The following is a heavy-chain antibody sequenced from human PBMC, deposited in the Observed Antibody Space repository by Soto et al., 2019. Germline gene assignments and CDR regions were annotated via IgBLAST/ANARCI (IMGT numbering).Heavy chain of an antibody. Sequence: ASVKVSCKASGYTFTSYYIHWVRQAPGQGLEWMGIFNPTGDTASYAQKLQGRVTMTRDTSTGTAYMELGSLRSEDTAVYYCARGGRIVDTGIGYYYYHAMDVWGQGXTVTVSS. J-gene: IGHJ6*02. V-gene: IGHV1-46*01. CDR3: ARGGRIVDTGIGYYYYHAMDV. CDR1: GYTFTSYY. CDR2: FNPTGDTA. D-gene: IGHD5-18*01.